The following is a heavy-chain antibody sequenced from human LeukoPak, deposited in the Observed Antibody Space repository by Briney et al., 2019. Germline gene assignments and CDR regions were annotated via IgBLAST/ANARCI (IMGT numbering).Heavy chain of an antibody. CDR3: AADGSGGSGSYYNPQDAFDI. CDR1: GFTFTSSA. Sequence: SVKVSCKASGFTFTSSAVQWVRQARGQRLEWIGWIVVGSGNTNYAQKFQERVTITRDMSTSTAYMELSSLRPEDTAVYYCAADGSGGSGSYYNPQDAFDIWGQGTMVTVSS. D-gene: IGHD3-10*01. V-gene: IGHV1-58*01. J-gene: IGHJ3*02. CDR2: IVVGSGNT.